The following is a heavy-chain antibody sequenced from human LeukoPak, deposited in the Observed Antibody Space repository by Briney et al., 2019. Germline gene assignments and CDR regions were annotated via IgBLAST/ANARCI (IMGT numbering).Heavy chain of an antibody. J-gene: IGHJ6*03. D-gene: IGHD3-22*01. Sequence: SETLSLACTVSGGSISSYYWSWIRQPAGKGLEWIGRIYTSGSTNYNPSLKSRVTMSVDTSKNQFSLKLSSVTAADTAVYYCARDTYYDSSGYYPDYYYMDVWGKGTTVTISS. V-gene: IGHV4-4*07. CDR3: ARDTYYDSSGYYPDYYYMDV. CDR2: IYTSGST. CDR1: GGSISSYY.